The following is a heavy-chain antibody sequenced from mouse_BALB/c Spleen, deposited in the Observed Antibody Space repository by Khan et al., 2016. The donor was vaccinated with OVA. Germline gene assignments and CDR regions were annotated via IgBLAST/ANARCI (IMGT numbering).Heavy chain of an antibody. Sequence: EVQLQESGPGLVKPSQSLSLTCTVTGYSITSNYAWNWIRQFPGNKLEWMGYISYSGTTSYNPSLKSRIPITRDTSKNQLFLQLNSVTTEDTATYYCARGNYYGYAMDNWGQGTSVTVSS. CDR2: ISYSGTT. D-gene: IGHD1-1*01. CDR3: ARGNYYGYAMDN. J-gene: IGHJ4*01. CDR1: GYSITSNYA. V-gene: IGHV3-2*02.